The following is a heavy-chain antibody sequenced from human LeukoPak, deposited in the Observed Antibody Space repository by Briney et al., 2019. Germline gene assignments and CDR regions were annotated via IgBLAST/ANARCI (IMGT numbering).Heavy chain of an antibody. CDR1: GNTLRELP. V-gene: IGHV1-24*01. D-gene: IGHD3-3*01. CDR3: ATRGSDFWSGFDY. Sequence: ASVKVSCKLSGNTLRELPIQWVRQAGGKGLEWMAGFDPENAEIVYAQKFQGRVTMTEDTSPSTAYMELTSLTSDDTALYYCATRGSDFWSGFDYWGQGTQVAVSS. J-gene: IGHJ4*02. CDR2: FDPENAEI.